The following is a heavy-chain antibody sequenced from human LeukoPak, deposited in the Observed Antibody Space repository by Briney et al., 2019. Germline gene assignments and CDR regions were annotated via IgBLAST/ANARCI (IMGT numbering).Heavy chain of an antibody. D-gene: IGHD1/OR15-1a*01. CDR3: ARQPSGTAAFDI. J-gene: IGHJ3*02. Sequence: SETLSLPCAVSGGSINSYYWSWIRQPPGKGLEWIAYIYSSGDSNYNPSFKSRVTISVDTSKNQFSLKLTSVAAADTAIYYCARQPSGTAAFDIWGQGTMVIVSS. V-gene: IGHV4-59*08. CDR1: GGSINSYY. CDR2: IYSSGDS.